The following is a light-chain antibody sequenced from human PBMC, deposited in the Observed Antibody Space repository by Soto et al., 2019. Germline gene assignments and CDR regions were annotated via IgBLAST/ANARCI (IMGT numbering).Light chain of an antibody. CDR3: TSYTGTTTV. Sequence: QSVLTQPASVSGSPGQSISISCTGTSSDIGGYNYVSWYQQHPGKAPKLIIYEVSNRPSGVSIRFSGSKSGNTASLTISGLQAEDEADYYCTSYTGTTTVFGGGTKLTVL. J-gene: IGLJ2*01. V-gene: IGLV2-14*03. CDR1: SSDIGGYNY. CDR2: EVS.